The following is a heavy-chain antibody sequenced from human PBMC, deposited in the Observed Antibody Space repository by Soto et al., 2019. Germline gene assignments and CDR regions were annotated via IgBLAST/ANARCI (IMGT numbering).Heavy chain of an antibody. V-gene: IGHV4-59*01. CDR1: GVSISSYY. Sequence: SETLSLTCTVSGVSISSYYWSWIRQPPGKGLEWIGYIYYSGSTNYNPSLKSRVTISVDTSKNQFSLKLSSVTAADTAVYYCARGVAASYYYYYYYMDVWGKGTTVTVSS. D-gene: IGHD6-19*01. CDR2: IYYSGST. J-gene: IGHJ6*03. CDR3: ARGVAASYYYYYYYMDV.